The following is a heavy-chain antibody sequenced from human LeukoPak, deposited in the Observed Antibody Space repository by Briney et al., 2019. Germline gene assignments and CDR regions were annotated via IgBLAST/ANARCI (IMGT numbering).Heavy chain of an antibody. CDR1: GGSISSSSYY. Sequence: SETLSLTXTVSGGSISSSSYYWGWISQPLGKGLEWIGSIYYSGSTYYNPSLKSRVTISVDTSKNQFSLKLSSVTAADTAVYYCARRRGWSVDYWGQGTLVTVSS. D-gene: IGHD6-19*01. CDR3: ARRRGWSVDY. V-gene: IGHV4-39*01. J-gene: IGHJ4*02. CDR2: IYYSGST.